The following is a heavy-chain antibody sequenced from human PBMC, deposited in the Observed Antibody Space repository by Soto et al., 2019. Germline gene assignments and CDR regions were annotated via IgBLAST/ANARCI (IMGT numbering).Heavy chain of an antibody. Sequence: EVQLLESGGGLVQPGGSLRLSCAASGFVFNGYAMSWVRQAPGKGLEWVSGISAHGVDIYYADSVKGRFTISRGNSKDTLYLQMNSLRTEDTAVYYCAREDGGGPFDYWGQGTLLTVSS. CDR1: GFVFNGYA. V-gene: IGHV3-23*01. CDR3: AREDGGGPFDY. CDR2: ISAHGVDI. J-gene: IGHJ4*02. D-gene: IGHD2-15*01.